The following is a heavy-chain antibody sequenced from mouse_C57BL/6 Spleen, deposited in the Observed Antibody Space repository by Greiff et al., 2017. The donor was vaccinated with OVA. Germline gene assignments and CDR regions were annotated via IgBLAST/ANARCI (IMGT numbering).Heavy chain of an antibody. CDR2: ISSGSSTI. CDR3: ARGGWLGWFAY. V-gene: IGHV5-17*01. CDR1: GFTFSDYG. Sequence: EVHLVESGGGLVKPGGSLKLSCAASGFTFSDYGMHWVRQAPEKGLEWVAYISSGSSTIYYADTVKGRFTIARDNAKNTLFLQMTSLRSEDTAMYYCARGGWLGWFAYWGQGTLVTVSA. J-gene: IGHJ3*01. D-gene: IGHD2-3*01.